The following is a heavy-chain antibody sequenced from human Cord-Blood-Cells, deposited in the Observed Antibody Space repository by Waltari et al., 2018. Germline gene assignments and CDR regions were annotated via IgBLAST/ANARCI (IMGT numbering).Heavy chain of an antibody. D-gene: IGHD3-3*01. CDR1: GYTFTSYD. Sequence: QVQLVQSGAEVKKTGASVTVSCKASGYTFTSYDITWVRHATGQGLEWMGWMNPNSGNTGYAQKFQGRVTITRNTSISTAYMELSSLRSEDTAVYYCARGTDYDFWSGYYFDYWGQGTLVTVSS. CDR2: MNPNSGNT. J-gene: IGHJ4*02. CDR3: ARGTDYDFWSGYYFDY. V-gene: IGHV1-8*03.